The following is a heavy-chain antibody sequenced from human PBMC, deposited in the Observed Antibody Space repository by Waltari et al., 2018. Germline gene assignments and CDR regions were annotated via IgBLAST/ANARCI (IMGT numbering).Heavy chain of an antibody. Sequence: QVQLQESGPGLVKPSETLSLTCAVSGYSISSGYYWGWIRQPPGKGLEWIGSIYHSGSTYYNPSLKSRVTISVDTSKNQFSLKLSSVTAADTAVYYCARNYDSSGYYYGGIDYWGQGTLVTVSS. CDR3: ARNYDSSGYYYGGIDY. CDR1: GYSISSGYY. CDR2: IYHSGST. V-gene: IGHV4-38-2*01. D-gene: IGHD3-22*01. J-gene: IGHJ4*02.